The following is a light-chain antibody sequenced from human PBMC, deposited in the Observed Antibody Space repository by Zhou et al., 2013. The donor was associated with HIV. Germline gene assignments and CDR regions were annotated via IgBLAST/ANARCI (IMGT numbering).Light chain of an antibody. J-gene: IGKJ1*01. Sequence: DIQMTQSPSSLSASVGDRVTISCRASQTISNYLTWFQQKPGKAPKLLIFATSRLQSGVPSRFSGGGSGTEFILTISGLQPDDFATYYCQQYNSPPWTFGQGTKVEI. CDR3: QQYNSPPWT. V-gene: IGKV1-16*01. CDR2: ATS. CDR1: QTISNY.